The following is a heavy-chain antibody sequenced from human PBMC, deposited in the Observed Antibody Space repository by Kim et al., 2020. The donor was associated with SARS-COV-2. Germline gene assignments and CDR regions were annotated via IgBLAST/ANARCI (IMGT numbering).Heavy chain of an antibody. Sequence: TDYDDSVKGRFTISRDNSKNTLYLQMSSLRAEDTAVYYCVLIAVAGQAVDYWGQGTLVTVSS. D-gene: IGHD6-19*01. CDR2: T. CDR3: VLIAVAGQAVDY. V-gene: IGHV3-64D*09. J-gene: IGHJ4*02.